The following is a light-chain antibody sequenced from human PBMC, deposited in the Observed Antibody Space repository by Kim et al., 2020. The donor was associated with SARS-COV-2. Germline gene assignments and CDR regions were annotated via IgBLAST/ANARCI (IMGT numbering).Light chain of an antibody. J-gene: IGKJ5*01. CDR2: GAS. CDR3: QQFGGSPPIT. Sequence: PGETATFSCRASESVDSSKLAWYQQKPGQAPRLLIFGASSRATGIPDRFSGSGSGTDVTLTISRLEPEDFAVYYCQQFGGSPPITFGQGTRLEIK. CDR1: ESVDSSK. V-gene: IGKV3-20*01.